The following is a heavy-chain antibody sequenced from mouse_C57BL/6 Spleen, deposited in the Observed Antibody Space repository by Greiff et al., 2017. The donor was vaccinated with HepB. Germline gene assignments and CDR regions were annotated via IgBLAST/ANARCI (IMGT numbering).Heavy chain of an antibody. J-gene: IGHJ3*01. D-gene: IGHD2-3*01. Sequence: EVKVEESGPGLVKPSQSLSLTCSVTGYSITSGYYWNWIRQFPGNKLEWMGYISYDGSNNYNPSLKNRISITRDTSKNQFFLKLNSVTTEDTATYYCARNGGYYPWFAYWGQGTLVTVSA. CDR1: GYSITSGYY. V-gene: IGHV3-6*01. CDR3: ARNGGYYPWFAY. CDR2: ISYDGSN.